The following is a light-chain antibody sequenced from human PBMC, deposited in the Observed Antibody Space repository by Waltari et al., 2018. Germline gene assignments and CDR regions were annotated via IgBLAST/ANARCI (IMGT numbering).Light chain of an antibody. CDR2: WAF. CDR3: QQYYSRRT. Sequence: DIVMTQSPDSLAVSLGERATINCKSSQSLLYNSNDKNYLAWYQQKPGQPPKILIYWAFTRHAGVPDRCSGGGSATDFTLTISSLQAEDVAVYYCQQYYSRRTFGQGTKVEIK. J-gene: IGKJ1*01. CDR1: QSLLYNSNDKNY. V-gene: IGKV4-1*01.